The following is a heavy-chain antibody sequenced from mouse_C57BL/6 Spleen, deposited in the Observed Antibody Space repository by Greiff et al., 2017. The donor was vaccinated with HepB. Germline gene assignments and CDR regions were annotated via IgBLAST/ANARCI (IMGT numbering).Heavy chain of an antibody. V-gene: IGHV5-12*01. CDR1: GFTFSDYY. D-gene: IGHD2-3*01. Sequence: EVMLVESGGGLVQPGGSLKLSCAASGFTFSDYYMYWVRQTPEKRLEWVAYISNGGGSTYYPDTVKGRFTISRDNAKNTLYLQMSRLKSEDTAMYYCARHYEYYWYFDVWGTGTTVTVSS. CDR2: ISNGGGST. CDR3: ARHYEYYWYFDV. J-gene: IGHJ1*03.